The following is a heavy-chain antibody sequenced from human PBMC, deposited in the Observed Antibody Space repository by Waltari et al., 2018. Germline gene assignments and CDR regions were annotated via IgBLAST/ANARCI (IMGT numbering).Heavy chain of an antibody. CDR1: GGSFSGYY. D-gene: IGHD2-15*01. J-gene: IGHJ4*02. CDR2: INHSGST. Sequence: QVQLQQWGAGLLKPSETLSLTCAVYGGSFSGYYWSWIRQPPGQGLEWLGEINHSGSTNYNPSLKSRVTISVDTSKNQFSLKLSSVTAADTAVYYCARSRSAPWYCSGGSCYGRGYFDYWGQGTLVTVSS. V-gene: IGHV4-34*01. CDR3: ARSRSAPWYCSGGSCYGRGYFDY.